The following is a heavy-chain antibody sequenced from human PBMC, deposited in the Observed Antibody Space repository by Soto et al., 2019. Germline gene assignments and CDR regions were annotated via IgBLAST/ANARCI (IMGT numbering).Heavy chain of an antibody. CDR2: INESGST. CDR3: ARGSGIVALPGELEDVKYDY. D-gene: IGHD1-1*01. Sequence: QVQLQQWGAGLVKPSETLSLSCAVYGQSFSGHSWAWIRQPPGKGLEWIGEINESGSTYYNPSLKRRMPISTDTSRNQFSLKLSSVSAADPAAYFCARGSGIVALPGELEDVKYDYWGQGTLVNVSS. CDR1: GQSFSGHS. J-gene: IGHJ4*02. V-gene: IGHV4-34*01.